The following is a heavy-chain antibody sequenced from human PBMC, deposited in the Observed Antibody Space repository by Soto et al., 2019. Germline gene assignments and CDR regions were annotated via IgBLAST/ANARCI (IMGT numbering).Heavy chain of an antibody. CDR1: GYAFTSYG. V-gene: IGHV1-18*04. Sequence: QVHLVQSGAEVKKPGASVKVSCKASGYAFTSYGMSWVRQAPGQGLEWMGWINTYNSDTNSAPRLQGRITMTTDTSTSTAYMELRSLTSDDTAVYYCVRDERVSCSGGNCFYFDYWGQGTLVSVSS. J-gene: IGHJ4*02. CDR2: INTYNSDT. D-gene: IGHD2-15*01. CDR3: VRDERVSCSGGNCFYFDY.